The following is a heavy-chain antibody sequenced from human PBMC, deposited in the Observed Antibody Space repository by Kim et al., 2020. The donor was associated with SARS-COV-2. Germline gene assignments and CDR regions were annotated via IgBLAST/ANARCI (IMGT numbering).Heavy chain of an antibody. CDR2: IYSGGST. V-gene: IGHV3-53*01. D-gene: IGHD3-10*01. J-gene: IGHJ3*02. CDR3: ARADPYDPTGEDAFDI. Sequence: GGSLRLSCAASGFTVSSNYMSWVRQAPGKGLEWVSVIYSGGSTYYADSVKGRFTISRDNSKNTLYLQMNSLRAEDTAVYYCARADPYDPTGEDAFDIWGQGTMVTVSS. CDR1: GFTVSSNY.